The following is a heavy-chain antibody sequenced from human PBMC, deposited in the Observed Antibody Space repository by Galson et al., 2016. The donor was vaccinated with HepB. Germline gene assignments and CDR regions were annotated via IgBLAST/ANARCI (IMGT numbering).Heavy chain of an antibody. CDR3: AKGQWELLFGAFDI. V-gene: IGHV3-30-3*01. CDR1: GFSFSTYT. Sequence: SLRLSCAASGFSFSTYTMHWVRQAPGKGLEWVAFISLDGSKKYYADSVQGRLTISRGNSKNTLYLQMNSLRDEDTAVYYCAKGQWELLFGAFDIWGQGTMVTVSS. D-gene: IGHD1-26*01. CDR2: ISLDGSKK. J-gene: IGHJ3*02.